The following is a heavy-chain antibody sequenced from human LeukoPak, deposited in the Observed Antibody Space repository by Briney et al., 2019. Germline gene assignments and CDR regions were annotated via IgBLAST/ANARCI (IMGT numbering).Heavy chain of an antibody. Sequence: KSGGSLRLSCAASGFTFSSYSMNWVRQAPGKGLEWVSSISSSSSYIYYADSVKGRFTISRDNAKNSLYLQMNSLRAEDTAVYYCARGHSPVTTKVSYFQHWGQGTLVTVSS. CDR1: GFTFSSYS. D-gene: IGHD4-17*01. J-gene: IGHJ1*01. V-gene: IGHV3-21*01. CDR3: ARGHSPVTTKVSYFQH. CDR2: ISSSSSYI.